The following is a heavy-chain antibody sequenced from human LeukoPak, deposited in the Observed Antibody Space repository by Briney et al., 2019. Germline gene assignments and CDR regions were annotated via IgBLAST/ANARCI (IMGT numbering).Heavy chain of an antibody. J-gene: IGHJ4*02. V-gene: IGHV3-30*04. D-gene: IGHD2-2*01. CDR1: GFTFSSYA. Sequence: PGGSLRLSCAASGFTFSSYAMHWVRQAPGKGLEWVAVISSDGSNKYYAGSVKGRFTISRDNSKNTLYLQMNSLRAEDTAVYYCARDSVAPAVHYYFDYWGQGTLVTVSS. CDR3: ARDSVAPAVHYYFDY. CDR2: ISSDGSNK.